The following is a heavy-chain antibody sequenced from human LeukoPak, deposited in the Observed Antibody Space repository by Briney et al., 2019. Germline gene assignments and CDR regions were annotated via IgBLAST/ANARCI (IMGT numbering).Heavy chain of an antibody. CDR1: GFTVSSNY. CDR2: IYSGGST. J-gene: IGHJ4*02. V-gene: IGHV3-66*01. D-gene: IGHD2-2*01. Sequence: PGGSLRLSCAASGFTVSSNYMSWVRQAPGKGLEWVSVIYSGGSTYYADSVKGRFTISRDNSKNTLYLQMNSPRAEDTAVYYCAAVVPAAIGFDYWGQGTLVTVSS. CDR3: AAVVPAAIGFDY.